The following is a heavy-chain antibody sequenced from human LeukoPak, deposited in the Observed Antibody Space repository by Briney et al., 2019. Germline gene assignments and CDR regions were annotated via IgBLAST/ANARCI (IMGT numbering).Heavy chain of an antibody. Sequence: ASVKVSCKASGYTFTGYYMHWVRQAPGQGLEWMGWINPNSGGTNYAQKFQGRVTMTRDTSISTAYMELSRLRSDDTAVYYCARVKSSGWSRGSFYVDYWGQGTLVTVSS. V-gene: IGHV1-2*02. D-gene: IGHD6-19*01. CDR2: INPNSGGT. CDR1: GYTFTGYY. CDR3: ARVKSSGWSRGSFYVDY. J-gene: IGHJ4*02.